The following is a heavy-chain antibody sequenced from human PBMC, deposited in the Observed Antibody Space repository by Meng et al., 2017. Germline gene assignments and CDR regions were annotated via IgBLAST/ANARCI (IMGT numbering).Heavy chain of an antibody. CDR2: IKSKTDGGTT. V-gene: IGHV3-15*01. D-gene: IGHD3-9*01. CDR3: AKFFSGRLSSDFFDY. J-gene: IGHJ4*02. Sequence: GESLKISCAASGFTFSNAWMSWVRQAPGKGLEWVGRIKSKTDGGTTDYAAPVKGRFTISRDDSKNTLYLQMNSLRAEDTAVYYCAKFFSGRLSSDFFDYWGQGTLVTVS. CDR1: GFTFSNAW.